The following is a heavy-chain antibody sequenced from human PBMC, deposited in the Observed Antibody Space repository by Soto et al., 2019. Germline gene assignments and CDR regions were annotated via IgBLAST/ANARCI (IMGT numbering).Heavy chain of an antibody. CDR1: GYTFTSYG. J-gene: IGHJ6*03. V-gene: IGHV1-18*01. D-gene: IGHD6-19*01. Sequence: ASVKVSCKASGYTFTSYGISWVRQAPGQGLEWMGWISAYNGNTNYAQKLQGRVTMTTDTSTSTAYMELRSLRSDDTAVYYCATNGVAVAGTGYYYYYMDVWGKGTTVTVSS. CDR2: ISAYNGNT. CDR3: ATNGVAVAGTGYYYYYMDV.